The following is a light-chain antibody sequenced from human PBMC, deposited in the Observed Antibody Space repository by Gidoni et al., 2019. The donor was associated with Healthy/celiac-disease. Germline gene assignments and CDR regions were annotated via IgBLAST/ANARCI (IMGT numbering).Light chain of an antibody. CDR3: QQRSNWPLLT. J-gene: IGKJ4*01. CDR2: DAS. Sequence: IVLTQSPATLSLSPGERATLPCRASQSVSSYLAWYQQKPGQAPRLLIYDASTRATGIPARFSGSGSGTDFTLTISSLEPEDFAVYYCQQRSNWPLLTFGGGTKVEIK. V-gene: IGKV3-11*01. CDR1: QSVSSY.